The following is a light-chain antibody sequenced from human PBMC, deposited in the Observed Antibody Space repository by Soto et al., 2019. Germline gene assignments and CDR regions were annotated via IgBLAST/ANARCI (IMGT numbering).Light chain of an antibody. CDR1: TGAVTSGPY. J-gene: IGLJ2*01. CDR3: LIWEV. V-gene: IGLV7-46*01. CDR2: DTS. Sequence: QAVVTQEPSLPVSPGGPVTLTCGSSTGAVTSGPYPYWFQQKPGQAPRTLIYDTSNKHSWTPARFSGSLLGGKAALTLSGAQPEDEAEYYCLIWEVFGGGTKITVL.